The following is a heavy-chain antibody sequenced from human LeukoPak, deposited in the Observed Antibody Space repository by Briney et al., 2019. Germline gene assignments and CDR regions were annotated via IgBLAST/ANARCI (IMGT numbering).Heavy chain of an antibody. J-gene: IGHJ6*02. V-gene: IGHV1-18*04. D-gene: IGHD6-13*01. CDR1: GYIFTDYY. CDR3: ARDPGSSSWYAYYYYGMDV. CDR2: ISAYNGNT. Sequence: ASVKVSCKASGYIFTDYYMHWVRQAPGQGLEWMGWISAYNGNTNYAQKLQGRVTMTTDTSTSTAYMELRSLRSDDTAVYYCARDPGSSSWYAYYYYGMDVWGQGTTVTVSS.